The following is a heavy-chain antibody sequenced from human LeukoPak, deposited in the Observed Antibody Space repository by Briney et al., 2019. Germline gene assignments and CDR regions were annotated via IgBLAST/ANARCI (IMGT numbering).Heavy chain of an antibody. CDR1: GFTFSSYE. CDR3: ARRIAVAGGGTAFDL. J-gene: IGHJ3*01. D-gene: IGHD6-19*01. V-gene: IGHV3-20*04. CDR2: INWNGGNA. Sequence: GGSLRLSCAASGFTFSSYEMNWVRQAPGKGLEWVSGINWNGGNANYVDSVKGRFTISRDNAKNSLYLQMNTLGAEDTAFYYCARRIAVAGGGTAFDLWGQGTMVTVSS.